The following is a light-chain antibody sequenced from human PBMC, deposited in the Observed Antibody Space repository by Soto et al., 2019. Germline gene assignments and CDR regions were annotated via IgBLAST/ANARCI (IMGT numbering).Light chain of an antibody. CDR1: SSDVGGYSH. J-gene: IGLJ2*01. Sequence: QSALTQPASVSGSPGQSITISCTGTSSDVGGYSHVSLYQQHPGEAPKLMIYDVSSRPSGVSNRFSGSKAADTASLTISGLQAEDEADYYCSSFATTDTPMVFGGGTKVTVL. CDR2: DVS. V-gene: IGLV2-14*03. CDR3: SSFATTDTPMV.